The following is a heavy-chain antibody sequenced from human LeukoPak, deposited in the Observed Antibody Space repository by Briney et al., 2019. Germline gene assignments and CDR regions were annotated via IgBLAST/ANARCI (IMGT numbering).Heavy chain of an antibody. Sequence: TGGSLRLSCVVSGFTVSSNYMSWVRQAPGKGLEWVSVIYSSGSTYYADSVKGRFTISRDNSKSTLYLQMNSLRTEDTAVYYCAKDRGGSFYYFMDVWGKGTTVTISS. CDR2: IYSSGST. D-gene: IGHD3-10*01. V-gene: IGHV3-66*03. J-gene: IGHJ6*03. CDR1: GFTVSSNY. CDR3: AKDRGGSFYYFMDV.